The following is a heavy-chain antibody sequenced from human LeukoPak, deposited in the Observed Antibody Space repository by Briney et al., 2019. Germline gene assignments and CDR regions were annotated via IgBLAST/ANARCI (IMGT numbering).Heavy chain of an antibody. Sequence: ASVKVSCKVSGYTLTELSMHWVRQAPGKGLEWMGGFDPEDGETTYAQKFQGRVTMTEDTSTDTAYMELSSLRSEDTAVYYCATSYYDSSGYVWFDPWGQGTLVTVSS. CDR3: ATSYYDSSGYVWFDP. D-gene: IGHD3-22*01. J-gene: IGHJ5*02. V-gene: IGHV1-24*01. CDR1: GYTLTELS. CDR2: FDPEDGET.